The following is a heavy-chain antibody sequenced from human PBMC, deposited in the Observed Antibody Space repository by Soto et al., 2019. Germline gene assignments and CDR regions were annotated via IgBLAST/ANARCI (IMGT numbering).Heavy chain of an antibody. CDR2: ISPRDGST. CDR1: GYTFITYA. J-gene: IGHJ4*02. V-gene: IGHV1-46*01. Sequence: QVQLVQSGAEVKKPGASVKVSCKASGYTFITYALYWVRQAPGQGLEWMGIISPRDGSTTYAHNFQGRLTMTRDTSTRTLYMELSSLRSEDTAVYYCVRGGGTLDYWGQGTLVTVSS. CDR3: VRGGGTLDY.